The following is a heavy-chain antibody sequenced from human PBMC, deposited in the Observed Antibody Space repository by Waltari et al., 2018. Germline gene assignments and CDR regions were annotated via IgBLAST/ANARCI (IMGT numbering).Heavy chain of an antibody. CDR3: ARELISSSSGFDY. V-gene: IGHV4-39*07. J-gene: IGHJ4*02. Sequence: QLQLQESGPGLVKPSETLSLTCTVSGDSISSSSYYWGWIRQPPGKGLEWIGSIYYSGSTYYNPSLKSRVTISVDTSKNQFSLKLSSVTAADTAVYYCARELISSSSGFDYWGQGTLVTVSS. D-gene: IGHD6-6*01. CDR2: IYYSGST. CDR1: GDSISSSSYY.